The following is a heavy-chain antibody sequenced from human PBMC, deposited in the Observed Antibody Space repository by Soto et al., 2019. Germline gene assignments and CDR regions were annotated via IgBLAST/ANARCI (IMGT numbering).Heavy chain of an antibody. CDR2: IYYSGST. Sequence: SETLSLTCTVSGGSISSYYWSWIRQPPGKGLEWIGYIYYSGSTNYNPSLKSRVTISVDTSKNQFSLKLSSVTAADTAVYYCARDIGQLLVDYWGQGTLVTVSS. D-gene: IGHD2-2*01. CDR1: GGSISSYY. CDR3: ARDIGQLLVDY. J-gene: IGHJ4*02. V-gene: IGHV4-59*01.